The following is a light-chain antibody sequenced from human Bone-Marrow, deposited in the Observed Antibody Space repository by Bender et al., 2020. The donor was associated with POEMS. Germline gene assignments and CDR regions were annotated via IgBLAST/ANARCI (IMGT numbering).Light chain of an antibody. V-gene: IGLV6-57*03. CDR2: EDN. Sequence: FMLTQPHSVSESPGKTVTISCSRSSGSIANNYVQWYQQRPGSAPTTVIFEDNQRPSWVPDRFSGSIDSSSNSASLTISGLKTEDEADYYCQSADSSATYVVFGGGTKLTVL. CDR1: SGSIANNY. J-gene: IGLJ3*02. CDR3: QSADSSATYVV.